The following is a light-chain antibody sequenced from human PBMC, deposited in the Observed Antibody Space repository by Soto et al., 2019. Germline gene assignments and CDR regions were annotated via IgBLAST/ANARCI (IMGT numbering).Light chain of an antibody. J-gene: IGKJ1*01. CDR1: QSVSSN. CDR2: GAS. CDR3: QQYNNWPPT. V-gene: IGKV3-15*01. Sequence: EIVMTQSPATLAVSPGERATLSCRASQSVSSNLAWYQQKPGQAPRLLIYGASTRATGIPARFSGSGSGTEFTLTISSLQSEDFAVYYCQQYNNWPPTFGQGTTVEI.